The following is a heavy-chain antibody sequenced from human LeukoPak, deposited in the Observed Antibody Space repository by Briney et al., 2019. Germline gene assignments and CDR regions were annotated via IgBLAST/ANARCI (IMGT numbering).Heavy chain of an antibody. CDR3: ARDKTRDYGDEVGLDY. CDR2: IYPRDGST. CDR1: GYTFTSNY. J-gene: IGHJ4*02. V-gene: IGHV1-46*01. Sequence: ASVKVSCKASGYTFTSNYIHWVRQAPGQGLEWMGMIYPRDGSTSYAQKFQGRVTMTTDTSTSTAYMELRSLRSDDTAVYYCARDKTRDYGDEVGLDYWGQGTLVTVSS. D-gene: IGHD4-17*01.